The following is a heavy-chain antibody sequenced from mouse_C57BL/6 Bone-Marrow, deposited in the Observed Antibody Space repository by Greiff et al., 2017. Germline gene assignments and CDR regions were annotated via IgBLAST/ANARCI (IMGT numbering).Heavy chain of an antibody. CDR3: ARHWVYAMDY. CDR1: GYTFTSYW. CDR2: IDPSDSYT. V-gene: IGHV1-50*01. D-gene: IGHD4-1*01. Sequence: QVQLQQPGAELVKPGASVKLSCKASGYTFTSYWMQWVKQRPGQGLAWIGEIDPSDSYTNYNQKFTGKATLTVDTSSSTAYMQLSSLTSEDSAVYYCARHWVYAMDYWGQGTSVTVSS. J-gene: IGHJ4*01.